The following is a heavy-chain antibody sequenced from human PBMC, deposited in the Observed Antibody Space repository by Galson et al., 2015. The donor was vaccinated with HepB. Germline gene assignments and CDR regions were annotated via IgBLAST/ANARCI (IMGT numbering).Heavy chain of an antibody. CDR3: ARGPVRGTAAAATPFEY. CDR2: INPSGGST. Sequence: SVKVSCKASGNTFTFYYMHWVRQAPGQGLEWMGIINPSGGSTNYAQKFQGRVTMTRDTSTSTVYMELSSLRSDDTAVYYCARGPVRGTAAAATPFEYWGQGTLVTVSS. J-gene: IGHJ4*02. CDR1: GNTFTFYY. D-gene: IGHD6-13*01. V-gene: IGHV1-46*01.